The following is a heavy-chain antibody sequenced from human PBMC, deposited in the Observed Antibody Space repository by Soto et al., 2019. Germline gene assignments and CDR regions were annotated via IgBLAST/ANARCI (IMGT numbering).Heavy chain of an antibody. CDR1: GFTA. Sequence: GGSLSLFCAASGFTAMSWVRQAPGKGLEWVSSISSSSTIYYADSVKGRFTISRDNVQNSLYLQMHSLRAEDTAVYYCARERGSGWTFDYWGQGTLVTVS. D-gene: IGHD6-19*01. CDR2: ISSSSTI. CDR3: ARERGSGWTFDY. J-gene: IGHJ4*02. V-gene: IGHV3-48*01.